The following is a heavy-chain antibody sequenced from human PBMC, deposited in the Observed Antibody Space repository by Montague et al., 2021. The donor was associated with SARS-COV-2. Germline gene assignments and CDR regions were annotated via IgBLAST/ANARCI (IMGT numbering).Heavy chain of an antibody. CDR1: GGSFSDYH. Sequence: SXTLSLTCAVYGGSFSDYHWTWIRQSPGEGLEWIGQINYGGSTKYNPSLKSRVTISIDTSKNQFSLKLTSVTAADTAVYYCARGAPGHWGQGTLVTVSS. J-gene: IGHJ4*02. CDR3: ARGAPGH. CDR2: INYGGST. V-gene: IGHV4-34*01.